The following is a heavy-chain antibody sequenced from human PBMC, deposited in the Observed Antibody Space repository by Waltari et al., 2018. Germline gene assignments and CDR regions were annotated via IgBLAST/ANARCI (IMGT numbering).Heavy chain of an antibody. CDR3: VRDDDGGMGAV. D-gene: IGHD3-16*01. V-gene: IGHV3-7*01. Sequence: EVQLVESGGGLVQPGGSLRLSCAASGFTFSRFWMSWVRQAPGKGLEGVGNIYKDGTVTNYMDSVKGRFTTSRDNARNSLYLQMNSLRVDDTAVYYCVRDDDGGMGAVWGQGTTVIVSS. J-gene: IGHJ6*02. CDR2: IYKDGTVT. CDR1: GFTFSRFW.